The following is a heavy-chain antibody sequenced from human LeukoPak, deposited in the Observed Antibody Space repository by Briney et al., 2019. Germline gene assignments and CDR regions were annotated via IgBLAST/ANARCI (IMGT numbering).Heavy chain of an antibody. Sequence: GGSLRLSCAVSGITLSNYGMSWVRQAPGKGLEWVAGISDSGGRTYYADSVKGRFTISRDNPKNTLYLQMNSLRAEDTAVYFCAKRGVVIRVIRVGFHKEAYYFDSWGQGALVTVSS. D-gene: IGHD3-22*01. V-gene: IGHV3-23*01. CDR3: AKRGVVIRVIRVGFHKEAYYFDS. CDR1: GITLSNYG. CDR2: ISDSGGRT. J-gene: IGHJ4*02.